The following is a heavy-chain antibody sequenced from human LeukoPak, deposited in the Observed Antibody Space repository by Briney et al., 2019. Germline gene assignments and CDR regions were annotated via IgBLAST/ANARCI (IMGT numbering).Heavy chain of an antibody. CDR3: ARSPEGAFDY. D-gene: IGHD3-16*01. V-gene: IGHV4-39*01. Sequence: SETLSLTCTVSGGSISSSSYYWGWIRQPPGKGLEWIGSIYYSGSTYYNPSLKSRDTISVDTSKNQFSLKLSSVTAADTAVYYCARSPEGAFDYWGQGTLVTVSS. J-gene: IGHJ4*02. CDR1: GGSISSSSYY. CDR2: IYYSGST.